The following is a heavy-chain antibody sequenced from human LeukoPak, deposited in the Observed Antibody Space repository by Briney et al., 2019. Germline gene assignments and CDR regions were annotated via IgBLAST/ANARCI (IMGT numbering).Heavy chain of an antibody. CDR3: ARRQDGHDY. CDR2: IYTSGST. Sequence: PSETLSLTCTVSGGSISSGFYYWSWIRQPAGKGLEWIGRIYTSGSTNYNPSLKGRVTISLDTSRNQFSLKLSSVTAADTAVYYCARRQDGHDYRGQGTLVTVSS. J-gene: IGHJ4*02. CDR1: GGSISSGFYY. V-gene: IGHV4-61*02.